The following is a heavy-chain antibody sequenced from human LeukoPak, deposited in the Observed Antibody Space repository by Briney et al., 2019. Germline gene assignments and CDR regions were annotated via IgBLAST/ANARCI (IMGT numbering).Heavy chain of an antibody. J-gene: IGHJ3*02. V-gene: IGHV4-4*07. CDR2: IYTSGST. CDR3: ARDDFWSGYRAFDI. CDR1: GGSISSYY. D-gene: IGHD3-3*01. Sequence: SETLSLTCTVSGGSISSYYWSWIRQPAGKGLEWIGRIYTSGSTNYNPSLKSRVTMSVDTSKNQFSLKLSSVTAADTAVYYCARDDFWSGYRAFDIRGQGTMVTVSS.